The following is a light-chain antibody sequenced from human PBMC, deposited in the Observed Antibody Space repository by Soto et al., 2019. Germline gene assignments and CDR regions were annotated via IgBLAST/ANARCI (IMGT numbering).Light chain of an antibody. CDR2: RAS. V-gene: IGKV1-5*03. J-gene: IGKJ1*01. CDR3: QHYNSEGT. CDR1: LSISSW. Sequence: DIQMTQSPSTLSASIGDRVTITCRASLSISSWLAWYQQKPGKVPKLLIYRASTLESGVPSRFSGSGSGTEFTLTINSLQPDDFATYYCQHYNSEGTFGQGTKVEIK.